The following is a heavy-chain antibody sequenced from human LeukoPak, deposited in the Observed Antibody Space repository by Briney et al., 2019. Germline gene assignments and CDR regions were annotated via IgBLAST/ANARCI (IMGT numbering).Heavy chain of an antibody. D-gene: IGHD3-3*01. CDR3: ARDQGHYDLWSTYYYYYMDV. CDR2: IYTSGST. Sequence: SETLSLTCTVSGGSISSYYWSWIRQPAGKGLEWIGRIYTSGSTNYNPSLKSRVTMSVDTSKNQFSLKLSSVTAADTAVYYCARDQGHYDLWSTYYYYYMDVWGKGTTVTVSS. J-gene: IGHJ6*03. CDR1: GGSISSYY. V-gene: IGHV4-4*07.